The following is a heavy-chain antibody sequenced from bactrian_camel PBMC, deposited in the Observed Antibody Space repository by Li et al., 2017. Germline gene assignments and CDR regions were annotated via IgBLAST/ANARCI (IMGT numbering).Heavy chain of an antibody. J-gene: IGHJ4*01. CDR3: ASHRQVYSSWDGDLRY. D-gene: IGHD2*01. Sequence: VQLVESGGGSVQAGGSLRLSCAASGYTLDSNCMGWIRQAPGKERGGVASIDTQSRTTYPDSMEGRFTISRDNAKNTLYLQLNSLNTEDTAMYYCASHRQVYSSWDGDLRYWGQGTQVTVS. V-gene: IGHV3S26*01. CDR1: GYTLDSNC. CDR2: IDTQSRT.